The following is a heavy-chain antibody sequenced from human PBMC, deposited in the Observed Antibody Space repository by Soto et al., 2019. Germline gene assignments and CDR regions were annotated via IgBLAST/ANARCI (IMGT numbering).Heavy chain of an antibody. V-gene: IGHV5-51*01. CDR3: GRHDCDYYYGMHV. CDR2: IYPFHSYT. CDR1: GYSFTRYW. D-gene: IGHD2-21*02. Sequence: PLQSLQIPCMGSGYSFTRYWIGWVCQIPWKGLEWMAIIYPFHSYTRYSPSFQGQVTISADKSISTAYLQWSSLKASDTAMYYCGRHDCDYYYGMHVWGQENTVT. J-gene: IGHJ6*02.